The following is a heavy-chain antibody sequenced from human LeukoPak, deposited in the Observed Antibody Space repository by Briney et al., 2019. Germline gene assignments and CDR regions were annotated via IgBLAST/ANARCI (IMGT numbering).Heavy chain of an antibody. CDR3: TREYSSSTSCSGGAFFDY. CDR1: GFTFTSYA. D-gene: IGHD2-2*01. CDR2: ISYDGSNK. V-gene: IGHV3-30*10. Sequence: GGSLRLSCAASGFTFTSYAMHWVRQAPGKGREWVAGISYDGSNKYYTDYVKGRFTISRDKTKNTLYRQMNSLRAEDTAVYYCTREYSSSTSCSGGAFFDYWGQGTLVTVSS. J-gene: IGHJ4*02.